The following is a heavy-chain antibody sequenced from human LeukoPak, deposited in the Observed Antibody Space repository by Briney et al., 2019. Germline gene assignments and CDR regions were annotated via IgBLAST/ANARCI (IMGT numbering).Heavy chain of an antibody. D-gene: IGHD2-15*01. CDR1: GGTFSNDG. V-gene: IGHV1-18*01. J-gene: IGHJ3*02. CDR2: IISYSDNP. CDR3: ARTPHYCSGGSCYFDVFDI. Sequence: GSSVKVSCKASGGTFSNDGISWVRQAPGQGLEWMGWIISYSDNPTYARNLQGRVTMTTDTSTSTAYMELRSLRSDDTAVYYCARTPHYCSGGSCYFDVFDIWGQGTMVTVSS.